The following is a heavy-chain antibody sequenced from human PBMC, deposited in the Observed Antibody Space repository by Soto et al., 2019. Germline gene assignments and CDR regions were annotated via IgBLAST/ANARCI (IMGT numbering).Heavy chain of an antibody. CDR2: IYYSGST. V-gene: IGHV4-59*01. Sequence: QVQLQESGPGLVKPSETLSLTCTVSGGSISSYYWSWIRQPPGKGLEWIGYIYYSGSTNYNPSLKSRVTISVDTSKNQFSLKLSSVTAADTAVYSCARYAVADNGGVRFDYWGQGTLVTVSS. CDR1: GGSISSYY. D-gene: IGHD6-19*01. CDR3: ARYAVADNGGVRFDY. J-gene: IGHJ4*02.